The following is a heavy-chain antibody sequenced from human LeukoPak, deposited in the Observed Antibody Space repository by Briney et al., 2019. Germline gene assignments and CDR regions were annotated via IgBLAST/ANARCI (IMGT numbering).Heavy chain of an antibody. CDR3: TTQTPWYP. CDR1: GFTLSSYA. CDR2: ISGSGGVT. V-gene: IGHV3-23*01. D-gene: IGHD1-14*01. J-gene: IGHJ5*02. Sequence: GGSLRLSCAASGFTLSSYAMSWVRQAPVKGLEWVSVISGSGGVTYYADSVKGRFTISRDTSKNTLYLQMNSLKTEDTAVYYCTTQTPWYPWGQGTLVTVSS.